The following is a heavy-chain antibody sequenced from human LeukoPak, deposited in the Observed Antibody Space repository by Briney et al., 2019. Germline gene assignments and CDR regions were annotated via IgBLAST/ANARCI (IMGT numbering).Heavy chain of an antibody. CDR3: ARSRDGYNSRSAFDY. J-gene: IGHJ4*01. D-gene: IGHD5-24*01. CDR2: INPNSGGT. Sequence: ASVKVSCKASGYTFTGYYMHWVRQAPGQGLEWMGWINPNSGGTNYAQKFQGRVTMTRDTSISTAYMELSRLRSDDTAVYYCARSRDGYNSRSAFDYWGQGTLVTVSS. V-gene: IGHV1-2*02. CDR1: GYTFTGYY.